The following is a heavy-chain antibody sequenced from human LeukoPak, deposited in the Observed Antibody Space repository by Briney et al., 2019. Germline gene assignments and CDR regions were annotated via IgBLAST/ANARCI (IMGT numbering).Heavy chain of an antibody. J-gene: IGHJ3*02. Sequence: PGGSLRLSCAASGFTFSSYGMHWVRRAPGKGLEWVAFIRYDGSNKYYADSVKGRFTISRDNSKNTLYLQMNSLRAEDTAVYYCAKPQLGRELLAPDAFDIWGQGTMVTVSS. CDR3: AKPQLGRELLAPDAFDI. CDR2: IRYDGSNK. D-gene: IGHD1-26*01. V-gene: IGHV3-30*02. CDR1: GFTFSSYG.